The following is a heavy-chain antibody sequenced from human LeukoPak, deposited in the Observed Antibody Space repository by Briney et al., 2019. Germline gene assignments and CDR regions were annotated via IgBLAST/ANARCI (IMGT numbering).Heavy chain of an antibody. CDR1: GFTFSDHY. D-gene: IGHD3/OR15-3a*01. Sequence: GGSLRLSCAASGFTFSDHYMTWIRQAPGKGLEWVSYIGSSGTTVYYADSVKGRFTISRDNASSSLYLEMSSLRADDSAVYYCARADSTDGFDIWGQGTMVTVSS. CDR3: ARADSTDGFDI. V-gene: IGHV3-11*04. J-gene: IGHJ3*02. CDR2: IGSSGTTV.